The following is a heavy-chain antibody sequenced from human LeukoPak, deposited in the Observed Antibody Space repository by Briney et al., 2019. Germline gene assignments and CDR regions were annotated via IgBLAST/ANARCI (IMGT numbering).Heavy chain of an antibody. J-gene: IGHJ6*02. CDR2: LSDSGSST. CDR3: AKVPYSDYGSGRPPFMDV. V-gene: IGHV3-23*01. CDR1: GFTFSNYA. Sequence: GGSLRLSCAASGFTFSNYAMSWVRQAPGRGLDWVSTLSDSGSSTYYADSVKGRFTISRDNSKNTLYLQMDSLRVEDTATYYCAKVPYSDYGSGRPPFMDVWGQGTTDAVSS. D-gene: IGHD3-10*01.